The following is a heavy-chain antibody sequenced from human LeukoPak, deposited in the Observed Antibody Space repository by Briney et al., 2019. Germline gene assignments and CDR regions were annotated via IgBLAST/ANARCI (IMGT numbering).Heavy chain of an antibody. Sequence: GGSLRLSCAASGFAFSIFGMRWVRQAPGKGLEWVALIWYDGSNEHYADSVKGRFTISRDNSKNTLFLQMNSLRAEDTAVYYCARDRRDSSGYYYGWFDPWGQGTLVTVSS. V-gene: IGHV3-33*01. CDR3: ARDRRDSSGYYYGWFDP. CDR2: IWYDGSNE. J-gene: IGHJ5*02. D-gene: IGHD3-22*01. CDR1: GFAFSIFG.